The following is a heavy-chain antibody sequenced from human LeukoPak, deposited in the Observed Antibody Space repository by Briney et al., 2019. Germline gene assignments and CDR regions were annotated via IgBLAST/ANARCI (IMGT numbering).Heavy chain of an antibody. Sequence: SETLSLTCTVSGYSISSGYYWGWIRQPPGKGLEWIGSIYHSGSTYYNPSLKSRVTISVDASKNQFSLKLSSVTAADTAVYYCARRIAAAGHFDYWGQGTLVTVSS. D-gene: IGHD6-13*01. J-gene: IGHJ4*02. CDR1: GYSISSGYY. V-gene: IGHV4-38-2*02. CDR3: ARRIAAAGHFDY. CDR2: IYHSGST.